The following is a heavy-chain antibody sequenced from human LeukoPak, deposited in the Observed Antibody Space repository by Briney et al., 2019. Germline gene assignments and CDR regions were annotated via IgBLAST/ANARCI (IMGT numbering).Heavy chain of an antibody. CDR1: GYSISSGYY. Sequence: PSETLSLTCTVSGYSISSGYYWGWIRQPPGKGLEWIGSIYHSGSTYYNPSLKSRVTISVDTSKNQFSLKLSSVTAADTAVYYCARAPRIQLWSFYFDYWGQGTLVTVSS. CDR2: IYHSGST. D-gene: IGHD5-18*01. J-gene: IGHJ4*02. V-gene: IGHV4-38-2*02. CDR3: ARAPRIQLWSFYFDY.